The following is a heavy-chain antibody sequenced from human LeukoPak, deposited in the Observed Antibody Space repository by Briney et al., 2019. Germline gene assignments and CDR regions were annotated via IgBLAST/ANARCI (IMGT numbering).Heavy chain of an antibody. CDR3: ARDYRSGSTPFDY. J-gene: IGHJ4*02. D-gene: IGHD6-19*01. Sequence: GGSLRLSCAASGFTFSSYSMNWVRQAPGKGPEWVSSISSSSSYIYYADSVKGRFTISRDNAKNSLYLQMNSLRAEDTAVYYCARDYRSGSTPFDYWGQGTLVTVSS. V-gene: IGHV3-21*01. CDR2: ISSSSSYI. CDR1: GFTFSSYS.